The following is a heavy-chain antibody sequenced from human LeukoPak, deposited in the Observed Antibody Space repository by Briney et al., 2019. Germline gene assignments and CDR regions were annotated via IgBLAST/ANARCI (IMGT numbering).Heavy chain of an antibody. CDR1: GFTFSSYG. V-gene: IGHV3-33*01. Sequence: PGRSLRLSCAASGFTFSSYGMHWVRQAPGKGLEWVAVIWYDGSNKYYADSVKGRFTISRDNSKNTLYLQMNSLRAEDTAVYYCARRGCIAAAGTNYYYGMDVWGKGTTVTVSS. CDR2: IWYDGSNK. D-gene: IGHD6-13*01. J-gene: IGHJ6*04. CDR3: ARRGCIAAAGTNYYYGMDV.